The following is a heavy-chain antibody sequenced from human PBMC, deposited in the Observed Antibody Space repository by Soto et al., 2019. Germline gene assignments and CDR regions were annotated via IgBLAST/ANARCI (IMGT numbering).Heavy chain of an antibody. CDR2: INSDGSST. CDR3: ARPCRVWGSSCYFDY. CDR1: GFTFSSYW. D-gene: IGHD3-16*01. V-gene: IGHV3-74*01. J-gene: IGHJ4*02. Sequence: GGSLRLSCAASGFTFSSYWMHWVRQAPGKGLVWVSRINSDGSSTSYADSVKGRFTISRDNAKNTLYLQMNSLRAEDTAVYYCARPCRVWGSSCYFDYWGQGTLVTVSS.